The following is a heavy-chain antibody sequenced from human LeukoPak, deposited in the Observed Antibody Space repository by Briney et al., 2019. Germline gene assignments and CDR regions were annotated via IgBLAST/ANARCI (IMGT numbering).Heavy chain of an antibody. J-gene: IGHJ3*02. CDR2: IKKDGSEK. CDR3: ARVMVGATHDAFDI. D-gene: IGHD1-26*01. Sequence: GGSLRLSCVASGFTFSSYRMTWVRQAPGKGLEWVANIKKDGSEKYYVDSVKGRFTISRDNAKNSLYLQMNSLRAEDTAVYYCARVMVGATHDAFDIWGQGTMVTVSS. V-gene: IGHV3-7*01. CDR1: GFTFSSYR.